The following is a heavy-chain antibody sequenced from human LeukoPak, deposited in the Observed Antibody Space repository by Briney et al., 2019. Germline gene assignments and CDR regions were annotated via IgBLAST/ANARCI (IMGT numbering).Heavy chain of an antibody. J-gene: IGHJ3*02. CDR3: ASETKRGYSYGSPTDAFDI. V-gene: IGHV3-21*01. Sequence: GGSLRLSCAVSGFTFSHYSMTWVRQAPGKGLEWVSSISSSSSFIYYADSVKGRFTISRDNAKKSLYLQMNSLRAEDTAVYYCASETKRGYSYGSPTDAFDIWGQGTMVTVSS. CDR1: GFTFSHYS. CDR2: ISSSSSFI. D-gene: IGHD5-18*01.